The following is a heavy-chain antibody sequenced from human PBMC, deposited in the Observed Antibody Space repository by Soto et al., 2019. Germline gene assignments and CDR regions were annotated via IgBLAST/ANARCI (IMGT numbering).Heavy chain of an antibody. J-gene: IGHJ6*02. D-gene: IGHD1-7*01. V-gene: IGHV1-69*01. CDR3: ARDLTVKTGTTGRGYYYYGMDV. CDR1: GGTFSSYA. CDR2: IIPIFGTA. Sequence: QVQLVQSGAEVKKPGSSVKVSCKDSGGTFSSYAISWVRQAPGQGLEWMGGIIPIFGTANYAQKFQGRVTITADESTSTAYMELSSLRSEDTAVYYCARDLTVKTGTTGRGYYYYGMDVWGQGTTVTVSS.